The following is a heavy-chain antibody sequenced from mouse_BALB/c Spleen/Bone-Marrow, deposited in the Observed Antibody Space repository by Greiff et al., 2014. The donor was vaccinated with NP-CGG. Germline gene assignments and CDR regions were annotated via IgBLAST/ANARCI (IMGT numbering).Heavy chain of an antibody. CDR1: GYTFTSYW. CDR2: INPSTGYT. V-gene: IGHV1-7*01. Sequence: QVQLQQSGAELAKPGASVKMSCKASGYTFTSYWMHWVKQRPGQGLEWIGYINPSTGYTEYNQKFKDKATMTADKSSSTAYMQLSSLTSEASAVYYCGRYHYGYDGFAYRGQGTLVTVSA. CDR3: GRYHYGYDGFAY. J-gene: IGHJ3*01. D-gene: IGHD2-2*01.